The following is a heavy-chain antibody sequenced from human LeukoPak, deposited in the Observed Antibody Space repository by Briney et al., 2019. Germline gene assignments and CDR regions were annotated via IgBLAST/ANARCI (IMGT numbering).Heavy chain of an antibody. J-gene: IGHJ4*02. V-gene: IGHV3-30*18. Sequence: PGGSLRLSCAASGFTFNSYGMHWVRQAPGKGLEWVAVISYDGSNKYYADSVKGRFTISRDNSKNTLYLQMNSLRAEDTAVYYCAKDQGPHGNSGYEAFDYCGQGTLVTVSS. CDR2: ISYDGSNK. CDR1: GFTFNSYG. CDR3: AKDQGPHGNSGYEAFDY. D-gene: IGHD5-12*01.